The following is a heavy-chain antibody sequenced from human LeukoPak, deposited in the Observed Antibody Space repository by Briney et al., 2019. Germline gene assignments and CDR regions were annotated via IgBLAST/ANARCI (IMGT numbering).Heavy chain of an antibody. D-gene: IGHD6-19*01. J-gene: IGHJ4*02. CDR3: AREVGSGWNYFDL. CDR1: GFSFSSFN. CDR2: ISSRQNDI. Sequence: GGSLRLSCAASGFSFSSFNMNWVRQTPGKGLEWVSSISSRQNDIQYADSLEGRFTVSRDNAKNSLYLQMNSLRAEDTAVYFCAREVGSGWNYFDLWGQGTLVTVSS. V-gene: IGHV3-21*01.